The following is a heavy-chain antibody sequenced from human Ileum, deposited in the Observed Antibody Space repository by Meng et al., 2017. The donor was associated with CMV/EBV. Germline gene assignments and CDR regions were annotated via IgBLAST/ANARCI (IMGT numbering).Heavy chain of an antibody. CDR3: AREGAVVAVSTGYFDY. CDR2: IWSDGSDK. D-gene: IGHD2-15*01. V-gene: IGHV3-33*01. CDR1: GFHFSSYG. J-gene: IGHJ4*02. Sequence: GFHFSSYGMHWVRQAPGKGLEWVAVIWSDGSDKSYADSVRGRFTISRDNSKNTLYLQMNSLRAEDTAVYYCAREGAVVAVSTGYFDYWGQGTLVTVSS.